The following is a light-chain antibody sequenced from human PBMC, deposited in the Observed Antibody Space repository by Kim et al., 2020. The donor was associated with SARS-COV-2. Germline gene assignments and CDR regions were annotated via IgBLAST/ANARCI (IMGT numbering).Light chain of an antibody. CDR3: QQYKSYPIS. CDR1: QGINNY. J-gene: IGKJ5*01. Sequence: DIQMTQSPSSLSASVGDRVTITCRASQGINNYLAWYQQKPGNAPESLIYGASSLQSGVPSKFSGSGSGTDFTLTITSLQPEDFATYYCQQYKSYPISFGQGTRLEIK. V-gene: IGKV1-16*02. CDR2: GAS.